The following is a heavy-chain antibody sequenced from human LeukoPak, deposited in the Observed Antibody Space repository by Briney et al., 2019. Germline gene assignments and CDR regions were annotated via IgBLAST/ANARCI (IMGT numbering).Heavy chain of an antibody. J-gene: IGHJ4*02. CDR1: GFTFDDYG. V-gene: IGHV3-20*04. CDR2: INWYGGST. Sequence: GGSLSLSCGASGFTFDDYGMSWVRQAPGKGLEWVSGINWYGGSTGYADSVKGRFTISRDNDKNSLYLQMNSLRAEDTALYYCARSGTGGRSSAYWGQGTLVTVSS. CDR3: ARSGTGGRSSAY. D-gene: IGHD1-1*01.